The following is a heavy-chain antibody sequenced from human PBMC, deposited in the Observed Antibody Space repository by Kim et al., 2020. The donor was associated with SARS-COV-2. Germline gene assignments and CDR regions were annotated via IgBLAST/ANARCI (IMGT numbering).Heavy chain of an antibody. Sequence: SETLSLTCTVSGGSISSYYWSWIRQPPGKELEWIGYILYSGSTNYNPSLQSRVTISVDTSKNQFSLKLSSVTTADTAVYYCGRGGPTKNAFDIWGQGIMV. CDR2: ILYSGST. J-gene: IGHJ3*02. CDR1: GGSISSYY. D-gene: IGHD2-2*01. V-gene: IGHV4-59*13. CDR3: GRGGPTKNAFDI.